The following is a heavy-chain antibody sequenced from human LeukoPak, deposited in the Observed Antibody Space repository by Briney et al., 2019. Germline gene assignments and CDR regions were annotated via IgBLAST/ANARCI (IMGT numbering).Heavy chain of an antibody. D-gene: IGHD6-13*01. CDR2: IRNDGTIK. CDR1: GFTFSTYG. Sequence: GGSLRLSCAAPGFTFSTYGMHWVRQAPGKGLEWVAFIRNDGTIKYYADSVKGRFTISRDNSKNTLYLQMSSLRAEDTAVYYCAKTVSSSWGYFDYWRQGTLVTVSS. J-gene: IGHJ4*02. V-gene: IGHV3-30*02. CDR3: AKTVSSSWGYFDY.